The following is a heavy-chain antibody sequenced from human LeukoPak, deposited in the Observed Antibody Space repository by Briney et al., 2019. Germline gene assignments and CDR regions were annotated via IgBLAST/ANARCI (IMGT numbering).Heavy chain of an antibody. D-gene: IGHD2-2*01. CDR3: ARGGYCSSTSCHLYYNRFDP. Sequence: SVKVSCKASGGTFSSYAISWVRQAPGQGLEWMGGIIPIFGTANYAQKFQGRVTITADESTSTAYMELSSLRSEDTAVYYCARGGYCSSTSCHLYYNRFDPWGQGTLVTVSS. CDR1: GGTFSSYA. CDR2: IIPIFGTA. V-gene: IGHV1-69*13. J-gene: IGHJ5*02.